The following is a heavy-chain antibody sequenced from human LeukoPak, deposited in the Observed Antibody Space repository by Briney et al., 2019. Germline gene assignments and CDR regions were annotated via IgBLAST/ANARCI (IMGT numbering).Heavy chain of an antibody. V-gene: IGHV3-21*01. CDR3: ARWVRVWGNFPDTERRVDV. Sequence: GGSLRLSCAASGFTFSAYSMNWVRQAPGKGREWVSCIDASGGSIYYAEPVKGRFTISRDNAKNSLFLQMNSLRDEDTAVYYCARWVRVWGNFPDTERRVDVWGQGTTGTVSS. J-gene: IGHJ6*02. CDR2: IDASGGSI. CDR1: GFTFSAYS. D-gene: IGHD3-16*01.